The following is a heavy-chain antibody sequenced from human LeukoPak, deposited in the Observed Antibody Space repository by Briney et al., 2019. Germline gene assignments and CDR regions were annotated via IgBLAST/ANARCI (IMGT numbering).Heavy chain of an antibody. CDR1: GFAFSTHA. D-gene: IGHD2-15*01. CDR2: TSNDGSNK. V-gene: IGHV3-30-3*01. J-gene: IGHJ5*02. CDR3: ARDMVAAVNWFDP. Sequence: PGGSLRLSCAASGFAFSTHAMHWVRQAPGKGLEWVALTSNDGSNKYYADSVKGRFTISRDNSKNTLYLQMNSLRAEDTAVYYCARDMVAAVNWFDPWGQGTLVTVSS.